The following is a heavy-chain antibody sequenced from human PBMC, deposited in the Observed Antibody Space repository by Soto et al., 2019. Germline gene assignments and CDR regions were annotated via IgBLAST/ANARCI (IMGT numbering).Heavy chain of an antibody. CDR1: GGTFSSYA. CDR2: IIPIFGTA. J-gene: IGHJ4*02. CDR3: ASWGYCTNGVCSDD. D-gene: IGHD2-8*01. Sequence: SVKVSCKASGGTFSSYAISWVRQAPGQGLEWMGGIIPIFGTANYAQKFQGRVTITADKSTSTAYMELSSLRSEDTAVYYCASWGYCTNGVCSDDWGQGTLVTVSS. V-gene: IGHV1-69*06.